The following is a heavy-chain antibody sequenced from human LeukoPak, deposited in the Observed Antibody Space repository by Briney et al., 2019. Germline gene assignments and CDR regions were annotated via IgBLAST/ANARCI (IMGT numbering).Heavy chain of an antibody. CDR2: IYYSGSS. J-gene: IGHJ4*02. Sequence: KPSETLSLTCTVSGGSISGYYWSWIRQPPGKGLEWIGYIYYSGSSNYNPSLKSRVTLSVDTSKNQFPLTLTSVTAADTAVYYCARLDNYLFDYWGQGSLVTVSP. CDR3: ARLDNYLFDY. D-gene: IGHD2/OR15-2a*01. CDR1: GGSISGYY. V-gene: IGHV4-59*01.